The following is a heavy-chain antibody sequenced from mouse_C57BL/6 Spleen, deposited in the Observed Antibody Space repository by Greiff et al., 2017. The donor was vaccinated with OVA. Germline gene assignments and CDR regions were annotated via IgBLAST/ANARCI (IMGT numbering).Heavy chain of an antibody. CDR1: GYTFTDYE. CDR2: IDPETGGT. Sequence: QVQLQQSGAELVRPGASVTLSCKASGYTFTDYEMHWVKQTPVHGLAWIGAIDPETGGTAYNQKFTGKAILTADKSSSTAYMELRSLTSEDSAVYYCTGRTWFAYWGQGTLVTVSA. CDR3: TGRTWFAY. J-gene: IGHJ3*01. V-gene: IGHV1-15*01.